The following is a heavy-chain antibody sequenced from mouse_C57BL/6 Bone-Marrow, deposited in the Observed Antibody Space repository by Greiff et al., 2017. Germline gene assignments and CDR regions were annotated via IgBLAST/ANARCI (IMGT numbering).Heavy chain of an antibody. D-gene: IGHD1-1*02. CDR1: GFTFSSYG. V-gene: IGHV5-6*01. J-gene: IGHJ2*01. CDR3: ARQPGTVDY. Sequence: EVKLVEPGGDLVKPGGSLKLSCAASGFTFSSYGMSWVRQTPDKRLEWVATISSGGSYTYYPDSVKGRCTISRDNAKNTLYLQMSSLKAEDTAMYSCARQPGTVDYWGQGTTLTVSS. CDR2: ISSGGSYT.